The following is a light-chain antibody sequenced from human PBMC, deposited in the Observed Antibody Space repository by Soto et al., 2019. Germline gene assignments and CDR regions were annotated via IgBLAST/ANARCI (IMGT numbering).Light chain of an antibody. V-gene: IGKV3-15*01. CDR1: QSVSTN. J-gene: IGKJ1*01. CDR3: KHYDKWPRT. CDR2: FAS. Sequence: VITQSPATRSVSPGERASLSCRASQSVSTNLAWYQQKPGQPPRLLIYFASTRATAVPARFTAGGSGTEFTLTISSLQSDDLAVYYCKHYDKWPRTFGQGTKVDIK.